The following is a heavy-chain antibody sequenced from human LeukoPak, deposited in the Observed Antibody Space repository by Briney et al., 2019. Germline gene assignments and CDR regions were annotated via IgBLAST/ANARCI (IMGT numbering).Heavy chain of an antibody. J-gene: IGHJ1*01. CDR1: GYTFTGYY. V-gene: IGHV1-2*02. CDR3: ARDQASGYDFTEYFQH. CDR2: INPNSGGT. Sequence: ASVKVSCKASGYTFTGYYMHWVRQAPGQGLEWMGWINPNSGGTNYAQKFQGRVTMTRDTSISTAYMELSRLRSDDTAVYYCARDQASGYDFTEYFQHWGQGTLVTVSS. D-gene: IGHD5-12*01.